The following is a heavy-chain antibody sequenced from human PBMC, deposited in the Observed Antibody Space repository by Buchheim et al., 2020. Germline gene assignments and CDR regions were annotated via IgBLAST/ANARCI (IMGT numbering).Heavy chain of an antibody. CDR1: GFTFSKYW. CDR3: EAPEFDY. V-gene: IGHV3-74*01. J-gene: IGHJ4*02. Sequence: EVQLVESGGGLVQPGGSLRLSCAASGFTFSKYWMNWVRQAPGKGLVWVARIKSDGTSTSYADSVKGRFTISRDNAKNKLYLQMNSLRSEDTAVYYCEAPEFDYWGRGTL. CDR2: IKSDGTST.